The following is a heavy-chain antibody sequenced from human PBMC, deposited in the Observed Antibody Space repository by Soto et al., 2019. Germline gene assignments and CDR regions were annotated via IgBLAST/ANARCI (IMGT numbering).Heavy chain of an antibody. V-gene: IGHV3-21*01. CDR1: GFTFRTYT. CDR2: IRGFSPYT. J-gene: IGHJ6*02. D-gene: IGHD3-10*01. Sequence: GGSLRLSCISSGFTFRTYTMNWARQAPGKGLEWVSGIRGFSPYTFYAESAKGRFTISRGNAKNSLYLQMDSLRAEDTAVYYCARDRGYDAHDYYYNAMDVWGQGTTVTVSS. CDR3: ARDRGYDAHDYYYNAMDV.